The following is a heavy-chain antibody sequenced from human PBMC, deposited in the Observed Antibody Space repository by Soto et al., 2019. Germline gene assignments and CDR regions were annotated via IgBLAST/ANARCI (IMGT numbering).Heavy chain of an antibody. CDR1: GYTFTGYY. CDR3: ARDRGYSFSYYFDY. CDR2: INPNSGGT. Sequence: ASVKVSCKASGYTFTGYYMHWVRQAPGQGLEWMGWINPNSGGTNYAQKFQGRVTMTRDTSISTAYMELSRLRSDDTAVYYCARDRGYSFSYYFDYWGQGTLVTVSS. V-gene: IGHV1-2*02. J-gene: IGHJ4*02. D-gene: IGHD5-18*01.